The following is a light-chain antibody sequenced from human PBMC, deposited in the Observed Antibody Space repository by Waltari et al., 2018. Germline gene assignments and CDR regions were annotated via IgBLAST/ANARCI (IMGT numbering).Light chain of an antibody. Sequence: QSALTQPASVSGSPGQSITIPCTGTSSDVGGYTFVSWYQQHPGKAPKLMIYDVTNRPSGVYNRFSGSKSGNTASLTISGLQAEDEADYYCSSYASSSAHYVFGSGTKVTVL. CDR1: SSDVGGYTF. V-gene: IGLV2-14*03. CDR2: DVT. CDR3: SSYASSSAHYV. J-gene: IGLJ1*01.